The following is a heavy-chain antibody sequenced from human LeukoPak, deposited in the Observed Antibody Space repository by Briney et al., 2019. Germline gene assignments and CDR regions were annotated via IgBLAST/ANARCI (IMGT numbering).Heavy chain of an antibody. CDR2: IYHSGST. Sequence: SETLSLTCAVSGGSISSSNWWSWVRQPPGKGLEWIGEIYHSGSTNYNPSLKSRVTISVDKSKNQFSLKLSSVTAADTAVYYCARVTSRMVVRGVCNWFDPWGQGTLVTVSS. J-gene: IGHJ5*02. D-gene: IGHD3-10*01. CDR3: ARVTSRMVVRGVCNWFDP. CDR1: GGSISSSNW. V-gene: IGHV4-4*02.